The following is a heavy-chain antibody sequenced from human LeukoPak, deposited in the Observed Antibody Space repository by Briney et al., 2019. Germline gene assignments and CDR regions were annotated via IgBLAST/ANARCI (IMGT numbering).Heavy chain of an antibody. D-gene: IGHD6-13*01. CDR2: ISGSGGST. CDR3: VNGAAADKRQYY. J-gene: IGHJ4*02. CDR1: VFTFSSYA. Sequence: GGSLRLSCAASVFTFSSYAMSWVRQAPGKGLEWVSAISGSGGSTYYADSVKGRFTISRDNSKNTLYLQMNSLRAEDTAVYYCVNGAAADKRQYYWGQGTLVTVSS. V-gene: IGHV3-23*01.